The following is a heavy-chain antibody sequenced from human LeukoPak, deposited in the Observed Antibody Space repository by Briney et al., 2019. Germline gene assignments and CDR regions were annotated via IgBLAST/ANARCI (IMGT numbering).Heavy chain of an antibody. CDR3: TTLPFWSGYPFDY. Sequence: GGSLRLSCAASGFTFSNAWMSWVRQAPGKGLEWVGRIKSKTDGGTTDYTAPVKGRFTISRDDSKNTLYLQMNSLKTEDTAVYYCTTLPFWSGYPFDYWGQGTLVTVSS. CDR1: GFTFSNAW. J-gene: IGHJ4*02. CDR2: IKSKTDGGTT. V-gene: IGHV3-15*01. D-gene: IGHD3-3*01.